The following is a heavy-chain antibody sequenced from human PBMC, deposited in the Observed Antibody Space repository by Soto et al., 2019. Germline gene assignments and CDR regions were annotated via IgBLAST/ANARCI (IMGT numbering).Heavy chain of an antibody. J-gene: IGHJ4*02. CDR2: MNPNSGNT. Sequence: ASVKVSCKASGYTFTSYDISWVRQATGQGLEWMGWMNPNSGNTGYAQKFQGRVTMTRNTSISTAYMELSSLRSEDTAVYYCARGPVGRSHFDYWGQGTLVTVSS. CDR3: ARGPVGRSHFDY. CDR1: GYTFTSYD. V-gene: IGHV1-8*01. D-gene: IGHD1-26*01.